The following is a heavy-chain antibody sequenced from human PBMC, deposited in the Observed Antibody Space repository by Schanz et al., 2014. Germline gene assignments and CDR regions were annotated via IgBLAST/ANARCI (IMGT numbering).Heavy chain of an antibody. CDR3: ARDLPYCDGGKCYSDGFDI. CDR2: INTANGNA. CDR1: GYTFSSHG. J-gene: IGHJ3*02. V-gene: IGHV1-3*04. D-gene: IGHD2-21*01. Sequence: QVQVVQSGAELKKPGASVKVSCKASGYTFSSHGIHWLRQAPGQSLEWMGWINTANGNAKYSANFQRRVTITRDTSATTSYMELTNLRSEDTAVYYCARDLPYCDGGKCYSDGFDIWGQGTLVTISS.